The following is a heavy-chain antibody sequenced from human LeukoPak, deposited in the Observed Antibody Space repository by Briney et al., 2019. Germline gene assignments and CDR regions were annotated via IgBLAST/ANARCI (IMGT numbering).Heavy chain of an antibody. CDR3: AKYQFGSCH. CDR1: GCTLSSYA. CDR2: ISGIVGST. Sequence: RGSLRLSCVPSGCTLSSYAMSWVRPAPGKGLEWVSAISGIVGSTYHADSVKGRVTISRDNSKNTLYLQMSSLRAEYPTVYYCAKYQFGSCHWGQGTLVTVCS. V-gene: IGHV3-23*01. D-gene: IGHD6-13*01. J-gene: IGHJ4*02.